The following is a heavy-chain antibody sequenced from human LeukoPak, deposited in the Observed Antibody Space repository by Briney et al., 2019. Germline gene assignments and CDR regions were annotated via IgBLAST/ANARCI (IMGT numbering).Heavy chain of an antibody. CDR3: ARVPSITMVRGVIFNWFDP. CDR1: GGTFSSYA. J-gene: IGHJ5*02. D-gene: IGHD3-10*01. CDR2: IIPIFGTA. V-gene: IGHV1-69*13. Sequence: SVKVSCKASGGTFSSYAISWVRQAPGQGLEWMGGIIPIFGTANYAQKFQGRVTITADESTSTAYMELSSLRSEDTAVYYCARVPSITMVRGVIFNWFDPWGQGTLVTVSS.